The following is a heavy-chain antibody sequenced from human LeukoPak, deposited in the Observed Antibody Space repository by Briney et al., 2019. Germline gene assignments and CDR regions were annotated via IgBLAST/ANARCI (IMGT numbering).Heavy chain of an antibody. Sequence: GGSLRLSCAASGSTFSSYSMNWVRQAPGKGLEWVSSISSSSSYIYYADSVKGRFTISRDNAKNSLYLQMNSLRAEDTAVYYCAREYCSGGSCYGSAFDIWGQGTMVTVSS. CDR1: GSTFSSYS. CDR2: ISSSSSYI. D-gene: IGHD2-15*01. J-gene: IGHJ3*02. CDR3: AREYCSGGSCYGSAFDI. V-gene: IGHV3-21*01.